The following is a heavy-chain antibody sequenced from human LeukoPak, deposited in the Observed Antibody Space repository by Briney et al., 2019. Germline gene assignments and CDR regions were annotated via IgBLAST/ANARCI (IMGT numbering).Heavy chain of an antibody. CDR2: ISSSGSTI. CDR3: ARANWFDP. J-gene: IGHJ5*02. V-gene: IGHV3-11*04. Sequence: GSLRLSCRASGFSFADSVMSWVRQAPGKGLEWVSYISSSGSTIYHADSVKGRFTISRDNAKNSLYPQMNSLRAEDTAVYYCARANWFDPWGQGTLVTVSS. CDR1: GFSFADSV.